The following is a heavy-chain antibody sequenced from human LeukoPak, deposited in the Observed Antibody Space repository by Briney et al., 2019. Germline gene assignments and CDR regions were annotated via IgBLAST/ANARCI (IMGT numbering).Heavy chain of an antibody. CDR3: AKGLYKIAAAPDY. Sequence: GRPLRLSCAASGFTFSSYGMHWVRQAPGKGLEWVAFIRYDGSNKYYADSVKGRFTISRDNSKNTLYLQMNSLRAEDTAVYYCAKGLYKIAAAPDYWGQGTLVTVSS. V-gene: IGHV3-30*02. D-gene: IGHD6-13*01. CDR2: IRYDGSNK. J-gene: IGHJ4*02. CDR1: GFTFSSYG.